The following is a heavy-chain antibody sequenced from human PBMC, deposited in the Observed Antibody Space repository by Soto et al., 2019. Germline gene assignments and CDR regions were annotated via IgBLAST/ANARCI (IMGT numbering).Heavy chain of an antibody. CDR3: ARDYYYDSSGYSCDY. CDR1: GFTFSSYA. Sequence: GGSLRLSCAASGFTFSSYAMHWVRQAPGKGLEWVAVISYDGSNKYYADSVKGRFTISRDNSKNTLYLQMNSLRAEDTAVYYCARDYYYDSSGYSCDYWGQGTLVTVSS. J-gene: IGHJ4*02. D-gene: IGHD3-22*01. CDR2: ISYDGSNK. V-gene: IGHV3-30-3*01.